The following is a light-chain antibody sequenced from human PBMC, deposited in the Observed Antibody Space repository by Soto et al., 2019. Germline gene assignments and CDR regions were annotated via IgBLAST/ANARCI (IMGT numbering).Light chain of an antibody. CDR1: QSVSSNY. CDR2: GVS. CDR3: QQYFTSPLT. Sequence: EVVLTQSPGTLSLSPGESATLSCRASQSVSSNYLAWYQQKPGQAPRLLIYGVSTRATGIPDMFSGSGSGTDFSLTISRLEPEDFALYYCQQYFTSPLTFGGGTKVEIK. V-gene: IGKV3-20*01. J-gene: IGKJ4*01.